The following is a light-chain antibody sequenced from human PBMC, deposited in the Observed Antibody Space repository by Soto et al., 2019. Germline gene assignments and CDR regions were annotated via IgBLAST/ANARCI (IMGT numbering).Light chain of an antibody. CDR1: SSNIGAGYD. CDR3: QSYDSSSLSVV. Sequence: QSVLTQPPSVSGAPGQRVTISCTGSSSNIGAGYDVHWYQQFPGTAPKLLIYGNTNRPSGVPDRFSGSKSGTSASLAITRLQAEDEADYHCQSYDSSSLSVVFGGGTKVTVL. V-gene: IGLV1-40*01. J-gene: IGLJ2*01. CDR2: GNT.